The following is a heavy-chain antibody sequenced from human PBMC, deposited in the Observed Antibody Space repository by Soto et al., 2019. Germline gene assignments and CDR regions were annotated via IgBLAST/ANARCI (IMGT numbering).Heavy chain of an antibody. Sequence: QVQLVESGGGVVQPGRSLRLSCAASGFTFSSYGMHWVRQAPGKGLEWVAVIWYDGSNKYYAEAVKGRFTISRDNSKNTLYVQMNSLRAEDTAVYYCARDQGRGDNYGFAYWGQGTLVTVSS. V-gene: IGHV3-33*01. CDR1: GFTFSSYG. J-gene: IGHJ4*02. CDR2: IWYDGSNK. D-gene: IGHD5-18*01. CDR3: ARDQGRGDNYGFAY.